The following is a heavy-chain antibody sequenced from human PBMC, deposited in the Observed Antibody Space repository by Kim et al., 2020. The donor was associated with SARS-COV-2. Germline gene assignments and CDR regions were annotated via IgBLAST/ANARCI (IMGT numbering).Heavy chain of an antibody. V-gene: IGHV4-59*01. CDR1: GGSISSYY. CDR3: AREYYYGSGRTNWYFDL. D-gene: IGHD3-10*01. CDR2: IYYSGST. J-gene: IGHJ2*01. Sequence: SETLSLTCTVSGGSISSYYWSWIRQPPGKGLEWIGYIYYSGSTNYNPSPKSRVTISVDTSKNQFSLKLSSVTAADTAVYYCAREYYYGSGRTNWYFDLWGRGTLVTVSS.